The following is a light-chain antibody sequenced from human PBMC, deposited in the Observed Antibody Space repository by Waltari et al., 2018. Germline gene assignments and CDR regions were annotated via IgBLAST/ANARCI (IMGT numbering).Light chain of an antibody. CDR1: SSDIGLYNY. J-gene: IGLJ3*02. Sequence: QSALTQPASVSGSPGQSITISCYGTSSDIGLYNYVSWYQHHPGKAPKLMIYDVSQRPSGVSDRFSGSKSGNTASLTISGLQAEDEADYYCNSYTGSSSWVFGGGTKVTVL. CDR3: NSYTGSSSWV. V-gene: IGLV2-14*03. CDR2: DVS.